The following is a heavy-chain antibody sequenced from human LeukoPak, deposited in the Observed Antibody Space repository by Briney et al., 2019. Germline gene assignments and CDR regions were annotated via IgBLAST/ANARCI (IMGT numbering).Heavy chain of an antibody. J-gene: IGHJ4*02. CDR1: GFTFSSYG. CDR2: ISNDGSKK. Sequence: GGSLRLSCAASGFTFSSYGMHWVCQAPGKGLDWVAVISNDGSKKYYADSVKGRFTISRDNSKNTLSLQVSSLRTEDTAEYYCAKDRYSYAFEYSDSWGQGTLVTVSS. D-gene: IGHD5-18*01. V-gene: IGHV3-30*18. CDR3: AKDRYSYAFEYSDS.